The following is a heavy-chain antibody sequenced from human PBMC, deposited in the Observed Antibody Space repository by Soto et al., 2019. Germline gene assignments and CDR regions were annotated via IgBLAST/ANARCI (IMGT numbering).Heavy chain of an antibody. D-gene: IGHD5-12*01. CDR1: GYTFINYH. CDR3: AKSPRGEMATD. J-gene: IGHJ4*02. V-gene: IGHV1-18*01. CDR2: INTYNGMT. Sequence: QVQLVQSGGEVKKPGASLTVSCRPSGYTFINYHITWLQQAPGQGLEWMAWINTYNGMTNYAQRFQGRVTMTRDISTSTAYMELRNLGSDDTAVYFCAKSPRGEMATDWGQGTLVTVSS.